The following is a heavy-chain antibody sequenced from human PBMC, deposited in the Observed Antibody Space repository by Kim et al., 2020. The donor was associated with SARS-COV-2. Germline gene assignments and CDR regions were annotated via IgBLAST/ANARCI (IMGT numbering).Heavy chain of an antibody. CDR1: GFTFSSYA. CDR3: AKGRGSYAYDY. V-gene: IGHV3-23*01. CDR2: ISVRGVNT. Sequence: GGSLRLSCAASGFTFSSYAMTWVRQAPGKGLEWVSSISVRGVNTYYADSVKGRFTISRDSSENTLYLQMVSLRAEDTALYFCAKGRGSYAYDYWGQGTLVTVSS. J-gene: IGHJ4*02. D-gene: IGHD1-26*01.